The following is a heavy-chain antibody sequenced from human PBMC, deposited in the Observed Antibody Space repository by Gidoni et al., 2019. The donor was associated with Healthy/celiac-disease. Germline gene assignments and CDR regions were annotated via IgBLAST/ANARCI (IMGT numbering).Heavy chain of an antibody. V-gene: IGHV3-7*01. J-gene: IGHJ4*02. D-gene: IGHD3-16*01. Sequence: EVQLEESGGGLVQPGGSLRLSCAASGFSFRTYWMNWVRQAPGKGLEWVASINEDGSEKYYVGAVKGRFTISRDNAKNSLYLQLDSLRVEDTAVYHCAKSLFDYWGQGTLVTVSS. CDR1: GFSFRTYW. CDR2: INEDGSEK. CDR3: AKSLFDY.